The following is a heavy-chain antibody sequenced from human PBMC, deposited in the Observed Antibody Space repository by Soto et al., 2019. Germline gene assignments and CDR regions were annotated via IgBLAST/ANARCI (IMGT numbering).Heavy chain of an antibody. V-gene: IGHV3-66*01. J-gene: IGHJ5*02. Sequence: GGSLRLSCAASGFTVSSNYMSWVRQAPGKGLEWVSVIYSGGSTYYADSVKGRFTISRDNSKNTLYLQMNSLRAEDTAVYYCARASGGGITIFGNWFDPWGQGTLVTVSS. CDR1: GFTVSSNY. CDR2: IYSGGST. D-gene: IGHD3-3*01. CDR3: ARASGGGITIFGNWFDP.